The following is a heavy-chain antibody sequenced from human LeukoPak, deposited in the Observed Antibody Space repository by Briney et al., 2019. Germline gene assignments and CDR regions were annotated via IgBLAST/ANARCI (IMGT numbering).Heavy chain of an antibody. CDR2: ISAYNGNT. Sequence: GASVKVSCKASGYTFASFGLTWVRQAPGQGLEWIGWISAYNGNTNYAQKLQGRVTMTTDTSTSTAYMELRSLRSDDTAVYYCARLTWQGFDVWGSYRSYYFDYWGQGTLVTVSS. V-gene: IGHV1-18*01. CDR1: GYTFASFG. D-gene: IGHD3-16*02. J-gene: IGHJ4*02. CDR3: ARLTWQGFDVWGSYRSYYFDY.